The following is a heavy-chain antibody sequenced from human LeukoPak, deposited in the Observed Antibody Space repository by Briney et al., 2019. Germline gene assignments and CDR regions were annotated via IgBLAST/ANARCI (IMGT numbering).Heavy chain of an antibody. CDR3: AREHSSVSSESKGYDH. D-gene: IGHD6-19*01. Sequence: GGSLRLTCAASGFTFSDHYMSWIRQAPGKGLEWISYISFSHHTNYADSVKGRFTISRDDARNSLFLQMNSLRAEDTAVYYCAREHSSVSSESKGYDHWGQGTLVTVSS. J-gene: IGHJ4*02. CDR1: GFTFSDHY. CDR2: ISFSHHT. V-gene: IGHV3-11*06.